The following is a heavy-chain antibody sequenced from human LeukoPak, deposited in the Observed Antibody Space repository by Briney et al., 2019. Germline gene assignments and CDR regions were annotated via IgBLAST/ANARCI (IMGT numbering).Heavy chain of an antibody. D-gene: IGHD3-10*01. CDR1: GFTFSSYS. V-gene: IGHV3-21*01. J-gene: IGHJ2*01. CDR3: ARELGGAGSVDWYFDL. CDR2: ISSSSSYI. Sequence: PGRSLTLSCAATGFTFSSYSMNSVRQPPGKGLEWVSSISSSSSYIYYADSVKGRFTISRDNAKNSLYLQMNSLRAGDTAVYYCARELGGAGSVDWYFDLWGRGTLVTVSS.